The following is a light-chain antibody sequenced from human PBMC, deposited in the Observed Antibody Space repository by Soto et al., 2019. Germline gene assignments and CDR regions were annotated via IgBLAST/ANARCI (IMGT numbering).Light chain of an antibody. V-gene: IGKV3-20*01. CDR3: QQYNSYPIT. Sequence: EIVLTQSPGTLSLSPGERATLSCRASQSVGSRFLAWYQQKPGQAPRLLIYGASNRATGIPDRFSGSGSGTDFTLTISGPQPDDFATYYCQQYNSYPITFGQGTRLEIK. CDR2: GAS. J-gene: IGKJ5*01. CDR1: QSVGSRF.